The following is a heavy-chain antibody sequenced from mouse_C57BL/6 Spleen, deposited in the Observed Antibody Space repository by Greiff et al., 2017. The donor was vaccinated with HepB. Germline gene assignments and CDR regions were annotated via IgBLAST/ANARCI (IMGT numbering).Heavy chain of an antibody. V-gene: IGHV14-1*01. CDR2: IDPEDGDA. CDR3: TTEGGSSSYYFDY. Sequence: EVQLQQSGAELVRPGASVKLSCTASGFNIKDCYMHWVKQRPEQGLEWIGRIDPEDGDAEYAPKFQGKATMTADTSSNTAYLQLSSLTSEDTAVYYCTTEGGSSSYYFDYWGQGTTLTVSS. D-gene: IGHD1-1*01. CDR1: GFNIKDCY. J-gene: IGHJ2*01.